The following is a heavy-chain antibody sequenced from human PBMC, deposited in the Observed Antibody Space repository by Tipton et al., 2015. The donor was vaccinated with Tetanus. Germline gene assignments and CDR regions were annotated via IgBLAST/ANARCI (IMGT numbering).Heavy chain of an antibody. Sequence: TLSLTCTVSGGSVSRSSHDWTWIRQPPGKGLEWIAYIFHSGSTNYSPSLKSRVAISMDTSKNQISLKLSSVTAADTAVYYCARRSYCSSSRCFDAFDLWGQGTMVTVSS. CDR1: GGSVSRSSHD. D-gene: IGHD2-2*01. CDR2: IFHSGST. V-gene: IGHV4-61*01. CDR3: ARRSYCSSSRCFDAFDL. J-gene: IGHJ3*01.